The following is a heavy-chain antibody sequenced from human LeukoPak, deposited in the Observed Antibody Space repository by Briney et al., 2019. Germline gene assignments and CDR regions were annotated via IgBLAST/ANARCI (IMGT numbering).Heavy chain of an antibody. V-gene: IGHV4-61*02. CDR2: IYTSGST. CDR3: ARASYSYDINGWVPFDY. CDR1: GGSISSSSYY. Sequence: SETLSLICTVSGGSISSSSYYWGWIRQPAGKGLEWIGRIYTSGSTNYNPSLKSRVTISGDTSKNQFSLRLSSVTAADTAVYYCARASYSYDINGWVPFDYWGQGTLVTVSS. D-gene: IGHD3-22*01. J-gene: IGHJ4*02.